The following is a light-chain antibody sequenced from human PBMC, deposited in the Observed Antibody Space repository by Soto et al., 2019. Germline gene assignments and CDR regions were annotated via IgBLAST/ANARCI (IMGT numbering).Light chain of an antibody. J-gene: IGLJ2*01. V-gene: IGLV2-14*01. CDR2: EVS. CDR1: SSDVGGYNY. Sequence: QSALTQPASVSGSPGQSITISCTATSSDVGGYNYVSWYQQHPGKAPKVMIYEVSNRPSGGSNRFSGSKSGNTASLTISGLQAEDEADYYCCSYTSSSTVVFGGGTKVTVL. CDR3: CSYTSSSTVV.